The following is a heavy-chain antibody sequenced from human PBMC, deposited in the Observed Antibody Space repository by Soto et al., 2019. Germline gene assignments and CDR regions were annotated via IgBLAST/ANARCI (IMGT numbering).Heavy chain of an antibody. CDR3: VKDRADLEGFDY. CDR1: GFTFSSYA. Sequence: PGGSLRLSCSASGFTFSSYALHWVRQAPGKGLESVSLITSNGGTTYYGDSVKGRFTISRDNSKNMLYLQMSSLRTEDTAVYYCVKDRADLEGFDYWGQGTLVTVSS. J-gene: IGHJ4*02. V-gene: IGHV3-64D*06. D-gene: IGHD1-1*01. CDR2: ITSNGGTT.